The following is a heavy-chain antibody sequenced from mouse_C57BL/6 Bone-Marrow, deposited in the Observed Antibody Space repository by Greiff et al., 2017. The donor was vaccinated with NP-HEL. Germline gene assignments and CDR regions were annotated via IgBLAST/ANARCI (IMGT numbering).Heavy chain of an antibody. CDR2: IYPGSGSS. CDR1: GYTFTSYW. V-gene: IGHV1-55*01. CDR3: ERCGCAGPDV. J-gene: IGHJ1*03. Sequence: VQLQQPGAELVKPGASVKMSCKASGYTFTSYWITWVKQRPGQGLEWIGDIYPGSGSSNYNEKFKSKATLTVDKSSSTAYMQSSSLTSEDSAVYYCERCGCAGPDVWGTGTTVTVSS.